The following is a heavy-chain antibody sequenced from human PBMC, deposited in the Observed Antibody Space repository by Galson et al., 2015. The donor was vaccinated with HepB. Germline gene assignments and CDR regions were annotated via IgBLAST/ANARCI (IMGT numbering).Heavy chain of an antibody. Sequence: SLRLPCAVSGFTFSSYSMERVRQAPGKGLEWVSSIGTDIRYIYYGDSVKGRFTISRDNAKNSVFLQMDSLRAEDTAVYYCARLMSTPRDGNYYFDTWGQGTLVTVSS. V-gene: IGHV3-21*01. CDR3: ARLMSTPRDGNYYFDT. D-gene: IGHD5/OR15-5a*01. CDR2: IGTDIRYI. CDR1: GFTFSSYS. J-gene: IGHJ4*02.